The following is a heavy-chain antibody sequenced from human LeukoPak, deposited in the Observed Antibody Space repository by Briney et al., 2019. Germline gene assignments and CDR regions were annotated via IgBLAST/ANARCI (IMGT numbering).Heavy chain of an antibody. V-gene: IGHV3-48*03. CDR1: GFTFSSYE. Sequence: SGGSLRLSCAASGFTFSSYEMNWVRQAPGKGLEWVSYISSSGSTLYYSDSVPARFTISRDNAKNSLYLQMNSLRAEDTAVYYCARGFSSWYNYYYYGMDVWGQGTTVTVSS. CDR3: ARGFSSWYNYYYYGMDV. D-gene: IGHD6-13*01. CDR2: ISSSGSTL. J-gene: IGHJ6*02.